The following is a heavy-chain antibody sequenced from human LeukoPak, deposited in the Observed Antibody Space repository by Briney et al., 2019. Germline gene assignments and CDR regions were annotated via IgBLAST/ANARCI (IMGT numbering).Heavy chain of an antibody. CDR2: IKQDGSEK. Sequence: GGSLRLSCAASGFTFSSYWMSWVRQAPGKGLEWVANIKQDGSEKYYVDSVKGRFTISRDNAKNSLYLQMNSLRAEDTAVYYCARIPYCSSTNCYPSDYWGQGTLVTVSS. V-gene: IGHV3-7*01. CDR3: ARIPYCSSTNCYPSDY. J-gene: IGHJ4*02. D-gene: IGHD2-2*01. CDR1: GFTFSSYW.